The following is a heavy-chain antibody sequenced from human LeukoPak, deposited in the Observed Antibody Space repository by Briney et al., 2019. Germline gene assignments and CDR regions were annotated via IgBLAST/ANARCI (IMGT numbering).Heavy chain of an antibody. CDR1: GGSISGYY. D-gene: IGHD1-26*01. J-gene: IGHJ3*02. CDR2: IYYSGST. V-gene: IGHV4-59*01. CDR3: ATSRWELQPADVFDI. Sequence: PSETLSLTCTVSGGSISGYYWSWIRQPPGKGQEWIGYIYYSGSTNYNPSLKSRVTISVDTSKNQFSLKLSSVTAADTAVYYCATSRWELQPADVFDIWGQGTMVTVSS.